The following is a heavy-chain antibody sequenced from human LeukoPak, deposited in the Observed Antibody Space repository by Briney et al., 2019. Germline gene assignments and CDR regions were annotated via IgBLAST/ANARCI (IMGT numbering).Heavy chain of an antibody. CDR3: ATGDRYSSGFSNY. Sequence: SVKVSCKASGGTFSSYAISWVRQAPGQGLEWMGRIIPIFGTANYAQKFQGRVTITTDESTSTAYMELSSLRSEDTAVYYCATGDRYSSGFSNYWGQGTLVTVSS. J-gene: IGHJ4*02. D-gene: IGHD6-19*01. CDR1: GGTFSSYA. CDR2: IIPIFGTA. V-gene: IGHV1-69*05.